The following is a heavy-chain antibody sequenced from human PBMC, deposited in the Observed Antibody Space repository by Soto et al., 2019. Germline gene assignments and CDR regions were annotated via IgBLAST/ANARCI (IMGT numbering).Heavy chain of an antibody. CDR3: ARMGWSRELSAGMDV. CDR1: GGSFSGYS. CDR2: INHSGST. V-gene: IGHV4-34*01. D-gene: IGHD3-10*01. J-gene: IGHJ6*02. Sequence: SETLSLTCAGYGGSFSGYSWSWIRQPPGKGLAWIGEINHSGSTNYNPSLKSRVTISVDTSKNQFSLKLSSVTAADTAVYYCARMGWSRELSAGMDVWGQGPTGAVSS.